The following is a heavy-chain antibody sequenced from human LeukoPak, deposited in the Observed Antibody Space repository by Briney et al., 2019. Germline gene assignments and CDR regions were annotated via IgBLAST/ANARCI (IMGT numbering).Heavy chain of an antibody. J-gene: IGHJ4*02. V-gene: IGHV4-34*01. CDR1: GASFSGYY. Sequence: SETLSLTCAVYGASFSGYYWSWIRQPPGKGLEWIGEINHSGSTNYNPSLKSRVTISVDTSKNQFSLKLSSVTAADTAVYYCARESIAAAGTPLDYWGQGTLVTVSS. CDR2: INHSGST. CDR3: ARESIAAAGTPLDY. D-gene: IGHD6-13*01.